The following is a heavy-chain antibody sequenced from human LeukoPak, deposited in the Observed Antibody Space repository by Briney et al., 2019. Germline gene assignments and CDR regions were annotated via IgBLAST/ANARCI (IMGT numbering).Heavy chain of an antibody. CDR1: GGTFSSYA. V-gene: IGHV1-69*13. J-gene: IGHJ4*02. D-gene: IGHD6-25*01. CDR3: ARGGSGFYYFDY. CDR2: IIPIFGTA. Sequence: ASVKVSCKASGGTFSSYAISWVRQAPGQGLEWMGGIIPIFGTANYAQKFQGRVTITADESTSTAYMELSSLRSEDTAVYYCARGGSGFYYFDYWGQGTLVTVSS.